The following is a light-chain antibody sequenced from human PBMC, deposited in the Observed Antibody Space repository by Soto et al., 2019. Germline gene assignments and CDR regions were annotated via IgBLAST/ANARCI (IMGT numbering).Light chain of an antibody. V-gene: IGKV1-5*03. CDR3: QHYNSYSEA. CDR2: KAS. Sequence: DIQMTQSPSTLSGSVGDRVTITCRASQTTSSWLARYQQKPGKAPKLLIYKASTLKSGVPSRFSGSGSGTEFTLTISSXQPDDFATYYCQHYNSYSEAFGQGTKVDTK. CDR1: QTTSSW. J-gene: IGKJ1*01.